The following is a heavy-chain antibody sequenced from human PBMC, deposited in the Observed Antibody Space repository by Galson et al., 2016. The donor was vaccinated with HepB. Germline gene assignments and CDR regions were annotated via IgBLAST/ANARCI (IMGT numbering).Heavy chain of an antibody. CDR1: GVSIRSGDYY. J-gene: IGHJ4*02. V-gene: IGHV4-31*03. Sequence: TLSLTCTVSGVSIRSGDYYWSWIHQHPGKGLEWLGYIYYSGNTYYNPSLKSRLSISVDTSKNHFSLRLSSVTAADTAVYFWARTRRSGSGWYFDYWGQGTLVTVSS. D-gene: IGHD3-10*01. CDR3: ARTRRSGSGWYFDY. CDR2: IYYSGNT.